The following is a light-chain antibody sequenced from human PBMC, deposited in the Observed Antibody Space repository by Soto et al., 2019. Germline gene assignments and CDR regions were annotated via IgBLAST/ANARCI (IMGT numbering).Light chain of an antibody. CDR3: QQYNSFTCT. CDR2: EAS. CDR1: QSINSW. Sequence: DIQMTQSPSTLSVSVGDRVTITCRASQSINSWLAWYQQKAGKAPKLLVYEASTSESGVPSRFSGGDSGTEFTLTISSLQPDDFATYYCQQYNSFTCTFGQGTQVEFK. J-gene: IGKJ1*01. V-gene: IGKV1-5*03.